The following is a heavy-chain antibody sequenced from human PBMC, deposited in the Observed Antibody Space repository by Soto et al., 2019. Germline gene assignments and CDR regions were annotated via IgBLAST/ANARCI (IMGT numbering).Heavy chain of an antibody. V-gene: IGHV5-51*01. CDR2: IYPCDSDT. CDR1: GYSFTSYW. D-gene: IGHD4-4*01. CDR3: ARHVPVTTGGYYYYGMDV. Sequence: PGESLKISCKGSGYSFTSYWIGWVRQMPGKGLEWMGIIYPCDSDTRYSPSFQGQVTISADKSISTAYLQWSSLKASDTAMYYCARHVPVTTGGYYYYGMDVWGQGTTVTVSS. J-gene: IGHJ6*02.